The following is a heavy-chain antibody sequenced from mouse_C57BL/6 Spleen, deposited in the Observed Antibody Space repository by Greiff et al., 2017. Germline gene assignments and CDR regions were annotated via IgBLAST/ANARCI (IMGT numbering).Heavy chain of an antibody. CDR2: INYDGSST. CDR1: GFTFSDYY. CDR3: AREEYYGSSVWYFDV. D-gene: IGHD1-1*01. Sequence: EVKLVESEGGLVQPGSSMKLSCTASGFTFSDYYMAWVRQVPEKGLEWVANINYDGSSTYYLDSLKSRFIISRDNAKNILYLQMSSLKSEDTATYYCAREEYYGSSVWYFDVWGTGTTVTVSS. V-gene: IGHV5-16*01. J-gene: IGHJ1*03.